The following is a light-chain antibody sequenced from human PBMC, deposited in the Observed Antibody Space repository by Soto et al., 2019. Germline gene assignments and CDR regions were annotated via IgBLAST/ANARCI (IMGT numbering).Light chain of an antibody. CDR3: QQYGGSPLLP. J-gene: IGKJ5*01. CDR2: ATS. CDR1: QSVSSSS. V-gene: IGKV3-20*01. Sequence: VLTQSPGTLSLSPGERATLSCRASQSVSSSSLAWYQQKPGQAPRLLLYATSSRATGIPVRFSGGGSGTDFTLTISRLEPEDSAVYYCQQYGGSPLLPFGQGTRLEIK.